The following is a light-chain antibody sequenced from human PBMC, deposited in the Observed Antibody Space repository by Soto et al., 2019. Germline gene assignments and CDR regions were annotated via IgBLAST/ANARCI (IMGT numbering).Light chain of an antibody. V-gene: IGKV1-39*01. J-gene: IGKJ1*01. CDR3: PHDYSTPWT. CDR1: QSISSY. CDR2: AAS. Sequence: DIQMTQSPSSLSASVGDRVTITCRASQSISSYLHWYQQKPGKAPKLLIDAASNLQSGGPPRFSAGGSGTDFTLTLNSLELEDFATYDGPHDYSTPWTFGQGAIVDIK.